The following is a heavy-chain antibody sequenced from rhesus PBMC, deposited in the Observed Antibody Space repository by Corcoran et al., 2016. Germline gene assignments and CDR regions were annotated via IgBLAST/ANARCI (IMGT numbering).Heavy chain of an antibody. J-gene: IGHJ6*01. CDR1: GFIIHANA. CDR2: IGSGGDT. CDR3: AQGLVQWVQSGSGLDS. V-gene: IGHV3-103*01. Sequence: EVQLVESGGGLARPGESLRLSCAASGFIIHANAIHWVRQAPGKGPECVSVIGSGGDTFYADSLRGRFTISRDNSKNTVSLQMTSLRIEDTAVYYCAQGLVQWVQSGSGLDSWGQGVVVTVSS. D-gene: IGHD5-24*01.